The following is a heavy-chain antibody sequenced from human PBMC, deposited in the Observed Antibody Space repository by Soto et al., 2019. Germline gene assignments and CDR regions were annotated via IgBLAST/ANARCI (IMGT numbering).Heavy chain of an antibody. J-gene: IGHJ4*02. CDR2: ISTNGGST. D-gene: IGHD3-22*01. CDR1: GFTFSGYA. V-gene: IGHV3-64D*06. CDR3: VKGEYYYDSSGYYPFDY. Sequence: GGSLRLSCSASGFTFSGYAMHWVRQAPGKGLEYVSSISTNGGSTHYADSVKGRFTISRDNSKNTQYLQMSSLRADDTAVYFCVKGEYYYDSSGYYPFDYWGQGTLVTVSS.